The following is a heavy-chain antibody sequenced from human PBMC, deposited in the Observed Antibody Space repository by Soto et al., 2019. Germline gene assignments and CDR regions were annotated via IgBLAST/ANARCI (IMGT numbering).Heavy chain of an antibody. CDR2: IYYSGST. D-gene: IGHD2-8*02. Sequence: SETLSLTCTVSGGSISSGDYYWSWIRQPPGKGLEWIGYIYYSGSTYYNPSLKSRVTISVDTSKNQFSLKLSSVTAADTAVYYCSRDQLTGGFDYWGQGTLVTVSS. CDR1: GGSISSGDYY. CDR3: SRDQLTGGFDY. J-gene: IGHJ4*02. V-gene: IGHV4-30-4*01.